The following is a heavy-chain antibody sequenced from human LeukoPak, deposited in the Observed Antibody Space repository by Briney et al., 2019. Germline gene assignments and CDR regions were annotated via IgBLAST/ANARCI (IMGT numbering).Heavy chain of an antibody. Sequence: SETLSLTCTVSGGSISSYYWSWIRQPPGKGLEWIGYIYTSGSTNYNPSLKSRVTISVDTSKNQFSLKLSSVTAADTAVYYCARQSIAARYWFDPWGQGTLVTLSS. D-gene: IGHD6-6*01. CDR3: ARQSIAARYWFDP. CDR1: GGSISSYY. V-gene: IGHV4-4*09. J-gene: IGHJ5*02. CDR2: IYTSGST.